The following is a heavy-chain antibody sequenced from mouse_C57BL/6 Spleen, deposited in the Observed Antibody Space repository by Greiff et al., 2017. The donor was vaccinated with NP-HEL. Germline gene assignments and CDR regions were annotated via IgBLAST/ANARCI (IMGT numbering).Heavy chain of an antibody. D-gene: IGHD1-1*01. CDR1: GYTFTSYG. V-gene: IGHV1-81*01. Sequence: VQLQQSGAELARPGASVKLSCKASGYTFTSYGISWVKQRTGQGLEWIGEIYPRSGNTYYNEKFKGKATLTADKSSSTVYMELRSLTSEVSAVYFCARPHYGSSPYYAMDYWGQGTSVTVSS. J-gene: IGHJ4*01. CDR2: IYPRSGNT. CDR3: ARPHYGSSPYYAMDY.